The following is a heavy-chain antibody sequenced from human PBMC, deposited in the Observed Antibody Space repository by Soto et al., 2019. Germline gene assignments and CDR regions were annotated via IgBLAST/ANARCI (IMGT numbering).Heavy chain of an antibody. CDR2: ISYDGSKK. CDR3: AKGAGSGRNFDY. CDR1: GFTFSSLG. Sequence: PGGSLRLSCAASGFTFSSLGMDWVRQAPGKGLEWVALISYDGSKKYYGDSVQGRFTISRDNSKTTLYLQMNSLRAEDTAVYYCAKGAGSGRNFDYWGQGTLVTVSS. V-gene: IGHV3-30-3*01. J-gene: IGHJ4*02. D-gene: IGHD6-19*01.